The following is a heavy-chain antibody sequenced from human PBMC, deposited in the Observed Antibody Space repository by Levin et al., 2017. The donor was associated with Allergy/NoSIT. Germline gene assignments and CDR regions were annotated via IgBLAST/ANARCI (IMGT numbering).Heavy chain of an antibody. V-gene: IGHV5-51*01. CDR1: GYSFTSYW. CDR2: IYPGDSDT. CDR3: ARQNKGNGITGTVDV. Sequence: GESLKISCKGSGYSFTSYWIGWVRQMPGKGLEWMGIIYPGDSDTRYSPSFQGQVTISADKSISTAYLQWSSLKASDTAMYYCARQNKGNGITGTVDVWGKGTTVTVSS. J-gene: IGHJ6*04. D-gene: IGHD1-20*01.